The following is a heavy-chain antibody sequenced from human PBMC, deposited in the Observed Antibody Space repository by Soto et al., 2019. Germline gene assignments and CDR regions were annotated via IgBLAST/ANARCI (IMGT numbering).Heavy chain of an antibody. J-gene: IGHJ6*02. CDR3: AHGSKSHNGIAAAGIGYYYYGMDV. CDR2: IYWNDDK. V-gene: IGHV2-5*01. CDR1: GFSLSTSGVG. Sequence: SGPTLVNPTQTLTLTCTFSGFSLSTSGVGVGWIRQPPGKALEWLALIYWNDDKRYSPSLKSRLTITKDTSKNQVVLTMTNMDAVDTATYYCAHGSKSHNGIAAAGIGYYYYGMDVWGQGTTVTVS. D-gene: IGHD6-13*01.